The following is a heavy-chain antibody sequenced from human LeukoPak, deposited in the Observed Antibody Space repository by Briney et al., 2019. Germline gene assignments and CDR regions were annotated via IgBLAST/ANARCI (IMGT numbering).Heavy chain of an antibody. Sequence: PSETLSLTCAVYGGSFSGYYWSWIRQPPGKGLEWIGEINHSGSTNYNPSLKSRVTISVDTSKNQFSLKLSSVTAADTAVYYCARLAPSGWYDYRGQGTLVTVSS. J-gene: IGHJ4*02. CDR1: GGSFSGYY. CDR2: INHSGST. D-gene: IGHD6-19*01. CDR3: ARLAPSGWYDY. V-gene: IGHV4-34*01.